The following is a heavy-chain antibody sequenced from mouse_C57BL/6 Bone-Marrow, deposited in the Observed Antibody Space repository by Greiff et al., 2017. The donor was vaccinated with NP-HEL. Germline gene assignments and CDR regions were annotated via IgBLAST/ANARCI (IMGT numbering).Heavy chain of an antibody. CDR1: GYTFTDYY. D-gene: IGHD2-5*01. CDR3: AKGGYSNYFGG. CDR2: INPYNGGT. V-gene: IGHV1-19*01. Sequence: VQLQQSGPVLVKPGASVKMSCKASGYTFTDYYMNWVKQSPGKSLEWIGVINPYNGGTSYNQKFKGKATRTADKSSSTAYMELNSLTSEDSAVYCCAKGGYSNYFGGWGQGTLVTVAA. J-gene: IGHJ3*01.